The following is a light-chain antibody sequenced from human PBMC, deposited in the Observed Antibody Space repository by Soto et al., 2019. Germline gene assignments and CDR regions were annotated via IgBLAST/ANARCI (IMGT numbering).Light chain of an antibody. CDR1: QGISTY. CDR3: QQAYITPYT. Sequence: DIQVTQSPVSLSASVGDRVTITCRTSQGISTYLNWYQQKAGDAPRLLISAASDLQKGVPSRFSGSGSGADFTLTISSLRPEDVATYYCQQAYITPYTFGQGDKLE. V-gene: IGKV1-39*01. CDR2: AAS. J-gene: IGKJ2*01.